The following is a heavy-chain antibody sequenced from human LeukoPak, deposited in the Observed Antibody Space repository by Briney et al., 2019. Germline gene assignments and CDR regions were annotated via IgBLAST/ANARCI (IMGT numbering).Heavy chain of an antibody. V-gene: IGHV3-64*01. CDR3: TRHQEKSSLYYFDY. CDR1: GFTFSSYA. D-gene: IGHD6-13*01. Sequence: PGGSLRLSCAASGFTFSSYAMHWVRQAPGKGLEYVSAISSNGGSTYYANSVKGRFTISRDNSKNTLYLQMGSLRAEDMAVYYCTRHQEKSSLYYFDYWGQGTLVTVSS. J-gene: IGHJ4*02. CDR2: ISSNGGST.